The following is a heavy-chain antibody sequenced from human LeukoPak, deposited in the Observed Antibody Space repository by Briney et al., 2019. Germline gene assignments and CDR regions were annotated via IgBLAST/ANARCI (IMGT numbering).Heavy chain of an antibody. CDR1: GFTFSSYG. J-gene: IGHJ4*02. D-gene: IGHD6-19*01. Sequence: GGSLRLSCAASGFTFSSYGMHWVRQAPGKGLEWVAVISYDGSNKYYADSVKGRFTISRDNSKNTLYLQMNSLRAEDTAVYYCAKGVWIAVAGYYLDYWGQGTLVTVSS. V-gene: IGHV3-30*18. CDR3: AKGVWIAVAGYYLDY. CDR2: ISYDGSNK.